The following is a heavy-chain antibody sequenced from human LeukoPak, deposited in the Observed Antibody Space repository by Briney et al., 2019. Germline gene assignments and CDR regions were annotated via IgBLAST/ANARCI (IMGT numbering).Heavy chain of an antibody. D-gene: IGHD6-13*01. CDR1: GFTLSSYA. V-gene: IGHV3-23*01. CDR3: AKAWAAAGTFDY. CDR2: ISGSGGST. Sequence: GGSLRLSCAASGFTLSSYAMSLVRQASGKGLEWVSAISGSGGSTYYADSVKGRFTISRDNSKNTLYLQMNSLRAEDTAVYYCAKAWAAAGTFDYWGQGTLVTVSS. J-gene: IGHJ4*02.